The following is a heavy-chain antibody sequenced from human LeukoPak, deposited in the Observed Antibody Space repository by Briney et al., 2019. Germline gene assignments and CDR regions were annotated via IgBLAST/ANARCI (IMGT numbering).Heavy chain of an antibody. Sequence: ASVKVSCKASGYTFTSYGISWVRQAPGQGLEWMGWISAYNGNTNYAQKLQGRVTMTTGTSTSTAYMELRSLRSDDTAVYYCARTSADTAMGGYDYWGQGTLVTVSS. CDR2: ISAYNGNT. J-gene: IGHJ4*02. CDR3: ARTSADTAMGGYDY. D-gene: IGHD5-18*01. V-gene: IGHV1-18*01. CDR1: GYTFTSYG.